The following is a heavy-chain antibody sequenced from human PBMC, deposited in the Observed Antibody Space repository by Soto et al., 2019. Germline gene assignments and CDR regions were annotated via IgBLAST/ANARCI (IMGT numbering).Heavy chain of an antibody. D-gene: IGHD6-19*01. Sequence: HPGGSLRLSCSASGFTFISYWMSWVRQAPGKGLEWVANIKEDGSDENYVDSVKGRFTIFRDNAKNSLYLQMNSLRAEDTAVYYCARGPHSSGWGASWGQGTLVTVSS. CDR3: ARGPHSSGWGAS. J-gene: IGHJ5*02. CDR2: IKEDGSDE. V-gene: IGHV3-7*05. CDR1: GFTFISYW.